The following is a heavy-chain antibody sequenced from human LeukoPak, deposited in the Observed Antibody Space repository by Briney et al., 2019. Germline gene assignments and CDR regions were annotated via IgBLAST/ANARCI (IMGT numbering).Heavy chain of an antibody. CDR3: AKENYDSSPPYH. Sequence: PGGSLRLSCAASGFTFSSYGMHWVRQAPGKGLEWVAFIRYDESKKYYADSVKGRFTVSRDNSKNTVYLQMNSLTVEDTAVYYCAKENYDSSPPYHRGQGTLVTVSS. CDR2: IRYDESKK. D-gene: IGHD3-22*01. V-gene: IGHV3-30*02. J-gene: IGHJ4*02. CDR1: GFTFSSYG.